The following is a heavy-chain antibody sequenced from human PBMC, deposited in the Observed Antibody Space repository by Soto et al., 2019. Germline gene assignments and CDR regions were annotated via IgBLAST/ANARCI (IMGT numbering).Heavy chain of an antibody. CDR1: GFAFYDHA. V-gene: IGHV3-9*01. D-gene: IGHD1-7*01. Sequence: EVQLVESGGGLVQPGRSLTLSCEASGFAFYDHAMHWVRQVPGKGLEWVSSISWNSGKIGYAGSVKGRFTISRDNAKNFVYLQMNSLRTEDTALYYCAKDKSNEELSVYYSNGLDVWGQGTTVIVSS. J-gene: IGHJ6*02. CDR2: ISWNSGKI. CDR3: AKDKSNEELSVYYSNGLDV.